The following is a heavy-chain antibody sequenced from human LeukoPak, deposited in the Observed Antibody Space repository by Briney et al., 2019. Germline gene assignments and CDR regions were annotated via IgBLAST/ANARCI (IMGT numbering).Heavy chain of an antibody. CDR2: ISSSSSSYI. J-gene: IGHJ4*02. CDR3: ARGGYYYDSSGYYRDFDY. Sequence: PGGSLRLSCAASGFTFSSYSMNWVRQAPGKGLEWVSSISSSSSSYIYYADSVKGRFTISRDNAKNSLYLQMNSLRAEDTAVYYCARGGYYYDSSGYYRDFDYWGQGTLVTVSS. D-gene: IGHD3-22*01. CDR1: GFTFSSYS. V-gene: IGHV3-21*01.